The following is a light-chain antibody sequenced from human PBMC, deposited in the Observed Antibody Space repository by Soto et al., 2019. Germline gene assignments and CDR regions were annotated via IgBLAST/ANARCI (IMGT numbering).Light chain of an antibody. V-gene: IGKV1-8*01. CDR2: AAS. CDR3: QQSYSYPRA. CDR1: QGISSY. Sequence: AIRMTQSPSSFSASTGDRVTITCRASQGISSYLAWYQQKPGKAPKLLIYAASTLQSGVPSRFSGSGSGTDFTLTISCLQSEDFATYYCQQSYSYPRAFGGGTKVEIK. J-gene: IGKJ4*01.